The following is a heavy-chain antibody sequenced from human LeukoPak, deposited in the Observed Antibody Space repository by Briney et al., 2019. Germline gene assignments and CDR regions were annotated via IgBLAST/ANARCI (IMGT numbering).Heavy chain of an antibody. CDR2: ISGSDDGT. J-gene: IGHJ3*02. Sequence: GGSLRLSCAASGFTFSTYAMSWVRQIPGKGLEWVSAISGSDDGTYYADSVKGRFTISRDNSRNTLYLQMNTLRAEDTAVYYCARGYYDSSGYYLDAFDIWGQGTMVTVSS. CDR3: ARGYYDSSGYYLDAFDI. CDR1: GFTFSTYA. V-gene: IGHV3-23*01. D-gene: IGHD3-22*01.